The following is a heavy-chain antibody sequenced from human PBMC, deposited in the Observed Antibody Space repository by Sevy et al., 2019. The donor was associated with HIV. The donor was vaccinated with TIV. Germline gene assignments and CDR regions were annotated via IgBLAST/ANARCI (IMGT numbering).Heavy chain of an antibody. V-gene: IGHV3-30-3*01. CDR3: ARDSGAYYYDSSGYCDY. J-gene: IGHJ4*02. D-gene: IGHD3-22*01. CDR1: GFTISSYA. CDR2: MSYDGSNK. Sequence: GESLKISCAASGFTISSYAMHWVRQAPGKGLEWVAVMSYDGSNKCYADSVKGRFTISRDNSKNTLYLQMNSLRAEDTAVYYCARDSGAYYYDSSGYCDYWGQGTLVTVSS.